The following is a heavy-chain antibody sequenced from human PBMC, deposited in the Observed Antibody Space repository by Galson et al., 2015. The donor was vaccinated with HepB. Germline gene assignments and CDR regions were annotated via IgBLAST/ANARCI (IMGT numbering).Heavy chain of an antibody. CDR3: AREGRGLRYLDPNYYYGMDV. D-gene: IGHD3-3*01. CDR2: ISYIGSRQTTVRT. CDR1: GFPFSGYA. V-gene: IGHV3-23*01. J-gene: IGHJ6*02. Sequence: SLRLSCAALGFPFSGYAMSWVRQAPGKGLEWVSGISYIGSRQTTVRTYYAGSVKGRFPISSDISKNILYLQMNTLRVEDTAVYFCAREGRGLRYLDPNYYYGMDVWGQGTTVTVSS.